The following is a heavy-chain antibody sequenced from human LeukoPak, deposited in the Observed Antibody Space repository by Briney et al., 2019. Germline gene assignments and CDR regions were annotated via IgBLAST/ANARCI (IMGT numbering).Heavy chain of an antibody. CDR2: ISSSGSTI. J-gene: IGHJ6*02. V-gene: IGHV3-11*01. CDR1: GFTFSDYY. D-gene: IGHD6-13*01. CDR3: AREAGTNYYGMDV. Sequence: GGSLRLPCAASGFTFSDYYMSWIRQAPGKGLEWVSYISSSGSTISYSDSVKGRFTVSRDNAKKSLYLQMNSLRAEDTAVYYCAREAGTNYYGMDVWGQGTTVTVSS.